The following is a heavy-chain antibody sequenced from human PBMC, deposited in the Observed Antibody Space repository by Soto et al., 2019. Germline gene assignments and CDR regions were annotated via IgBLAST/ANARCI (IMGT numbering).Heavy chain of an antibody. V-gene: IGHV4-30-4*01. J-gene: IGHJ6*02. CDR2: IYYSGST. CDR1: GGSISSGDYY. Sequence: PSETLSLTCTVSGGSISSGDYYWSWIRQPPGKGLEWIGYIYYSGSTYYNPSLKSRVTISVDTSKNQFSLKLSSVTAADTAVYYCARELTPVAATPPFGSYYYGMDVWGQGTTVTVSS. CDR3: ARELTPVAATPPFGSYYYGMDV. D-gene: IGHD2-15*01.